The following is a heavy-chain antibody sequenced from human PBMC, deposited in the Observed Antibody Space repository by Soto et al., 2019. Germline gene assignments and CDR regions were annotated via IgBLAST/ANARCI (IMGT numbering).Heavy chain of an antibody. D-gene: IGHD4-17*01. CDR1: GFSLSTSGMC. CDR2: INWDNDK. CDR3: ARSLYGDYRSIFEY. J-gene: IGHJ4*02. Sequence: RGSGPTLVNPTQTLTLTCTFSGFSLSTSGMCVSWIRQPPGKALEWLALINWDNDKYYNTSLKTRLTFPKDTSKNQVVLTMTNMDPVDTATYYCARSLYGDYRSIFEYWGQGALVTVSS. V-gene: IGHV2-70*01.